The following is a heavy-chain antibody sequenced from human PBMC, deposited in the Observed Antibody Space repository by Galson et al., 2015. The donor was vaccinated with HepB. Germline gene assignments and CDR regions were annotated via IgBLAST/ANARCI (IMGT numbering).Heavy chain of an antibody. CDR3: ARGRDHSNSARGIAHGRSPTMRVTTPD. J-gene: IGHJ4*02. V-gene: IGHV4-34*01. Sequence: SETLSLTCAVYGGSFSGYFWTWIRQPPGKGLEWIGEINHSGSTNYNPSLKSRVTMSIDTSKNQFSLKVSSVTAADTAVYYCARGRDHSNSARGIAHGRSPTMRVTTPDWGQGTLVSVSS. CDR1: GGSFSGYF. CDR2: INHSGST. D-gene: IGHD4-17*01.